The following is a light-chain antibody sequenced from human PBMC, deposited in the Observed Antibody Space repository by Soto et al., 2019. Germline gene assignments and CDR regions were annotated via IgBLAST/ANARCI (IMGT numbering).Light chain of an antibody. J-gene: IGKJ4*01. CDR3: QHYGTSGVT. CDR1: RSIASSY. Sequence: EIVLTQSPDTLSLSPGERATLSCRASRSIASSYLAWYQQKPGQAPRLLIYAASTRATGIPDRFSGSGSATDFTLTISRLEPEDFAVYYCQHYGTSGVTFGGGTRVEIK. CDR2: AAS. V-gene: IGKV3-20*01.